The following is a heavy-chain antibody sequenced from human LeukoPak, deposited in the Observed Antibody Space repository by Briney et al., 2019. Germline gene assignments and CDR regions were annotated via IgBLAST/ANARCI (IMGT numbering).Heavy chain of an antibody. CDR1: GFTFDDYA. CDR3: AKSVGGWLQFTLDY. V-gene: IGHV3-9*01. D-gene: IGHD5-24*01. Sequence: GGSLRLSCAASGFTFDDYAMHWVRQAPGKGLEWVSGISWNSGSIGYADSVKGRFTISRDNAKNPLYLQMNSLRAEDTALYYCAKSVGGWLQFTLDYWGQGTLVTVSS. J-gene: IGHJ4*02. CDR2: ISWNSGSI.